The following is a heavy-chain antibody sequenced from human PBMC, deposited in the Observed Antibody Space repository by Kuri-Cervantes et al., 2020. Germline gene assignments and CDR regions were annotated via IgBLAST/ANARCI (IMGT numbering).Heavy chain of an antibody. V-gene: IGHV3-33*08. D-gene: IGHD3-22*01. J-gene: IGHJ4*02. Sequence: GESLKISCAASGFTFSSYGMHWVRQAPGKGLEWVAVIWYDGSNKYYADSVKGRFTISRDNSKNTLYLQMNSLRAEDTAVYYCAREGRDYYHSSGFYDYWGQGTLVTVSS. CDR3: AREGRDYYHSSGFYDY. CDR1: GFTFSSYG. CDR2: IWYDGSNK.